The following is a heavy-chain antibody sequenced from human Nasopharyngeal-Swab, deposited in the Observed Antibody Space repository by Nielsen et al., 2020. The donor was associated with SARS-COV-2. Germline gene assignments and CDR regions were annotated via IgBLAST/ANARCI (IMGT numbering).Heavy chain of an antibody. D-gene: IGHD3-3*01. J-gene: IGHJ5*02. CDR2: IWYDGSNK. V-gene: IGHV3-33*01. Sequence: GESLKISCAASGFTFSSYGMHWVRQAPGKGLEWVAVIWYDGSNKYYADSVKGRFTIFRDNSKNTLYLQMNSLRAEDTAVYYCARDAPYDFWNRYNWFDPWGQGTLVTVSS. CDR3: ARDAPYDFWNRYNWFDP. CDR1: GFTFSSYG.